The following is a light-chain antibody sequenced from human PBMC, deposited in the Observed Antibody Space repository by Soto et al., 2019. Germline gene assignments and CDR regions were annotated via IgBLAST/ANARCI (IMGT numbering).Light chain of an antibody. CDR2: WAS. CDR3: QQYYSTPWT. CDR1: QSVLYSSNNKSY. J-gene: IGKJ1*01. V-gene: IGKV4-1*01. Sequence: DIVMTQSPDSLAVSLGERATINCKSSQSVLYSSNNKSYLAWYQQKSGQPPKLLIYWASTRESGVPDRFSGSGYRTDFTLTISSLQAEDVAVYYCQQYYSTPWTFGQGTKVEIK.